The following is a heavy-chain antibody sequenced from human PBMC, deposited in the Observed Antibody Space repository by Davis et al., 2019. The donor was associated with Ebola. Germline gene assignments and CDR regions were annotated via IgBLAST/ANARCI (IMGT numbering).Heavy chain of an antibody. V-gene: IGHV1-69*05. CDR1: GGTFSSYA. CDR2: IIPIFGTA. J-gene: IGHJ5*02. Sequence: AASVKVSCKASGGTFSSYAISWVRQAPGQGLEWMGGIIPIFGTANYAQKLQGRVTMTTDTSTSTAYMELRSLRSDDTAVYYCARTRRIGWGNWFDPWGQGTLVTVSS. CDR3: ARTRRIGWGNWFDP. D-gene: IGHD1-26*01.